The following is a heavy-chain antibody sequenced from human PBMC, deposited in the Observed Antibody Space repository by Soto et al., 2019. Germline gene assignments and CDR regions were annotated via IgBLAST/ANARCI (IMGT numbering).Heavy chain of an antibody. J-gene: IGHJ4*02. CDR1: GFIFSGSA. CDR3: TRPSHDTSSYFQHEAYYFDF. V-gene: IGHV3-73*01. D-gene: IGHD3-10*01. CDR2: IRNKANSYET. Sequence: GGSLRLSCAASGFIFSGSAFHWFRQASGKGPEWVGRIRNKANSYETAYSASVRGRFTISRDDSKNTAYLQMNSLKTEDTALYYCTRPSHDTSSYFQHEAYYFDFWGPGTLVTVSS.